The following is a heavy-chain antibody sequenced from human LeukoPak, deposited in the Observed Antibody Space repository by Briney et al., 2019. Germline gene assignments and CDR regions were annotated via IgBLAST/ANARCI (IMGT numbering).Heavy chain of an antibody. J-gene: IGHJ4*02. CDR3: AKDHYYGSGSPPLFDY. Sequence: GGSLRLSCAASGFTFSSYGMYWVRQAPGKGLEWVAVISYDGSNKYYADSVKGRFTISRDNSKNTLYLQMNSLKAEDTAVYYCAKDHYYGSGSPPLFDYWGQGTLVTVSS. V-gene: IGHV3-30*18. D-gene: IGHD3-10*01. CDR1: GFTFSSYG. CDR2: ISYDGSNK.